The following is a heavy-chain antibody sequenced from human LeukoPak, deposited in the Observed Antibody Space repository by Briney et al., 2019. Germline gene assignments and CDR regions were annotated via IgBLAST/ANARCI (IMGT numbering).Heavy chain of an antibody. CDR3: ARLRYITSSNYYYGMDV. D-gene: IGHD6-6*01. CDR1: GYSFTSYW. Sequence: GGSLKISCKGSGYSFTSYWIGWVRQKPGKGLEWMGIIYPGDSDTRYTPSFQRQVTISAHKSISNAYLQCNSLKASDTAMYYCARLRYITSSNYYYGMDVWGQGTTVTVSS. V-gene: IGHV5-51*01. J-gene: IGHJ6*02. CDR2: IYPGDSDT.